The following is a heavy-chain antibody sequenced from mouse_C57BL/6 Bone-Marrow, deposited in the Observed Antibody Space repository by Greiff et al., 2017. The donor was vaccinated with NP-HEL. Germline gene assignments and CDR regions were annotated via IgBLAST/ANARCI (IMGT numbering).Heavy chain of an antibody. J-gene: IGHJ1*03. V-gene: IGHV1-9*01. CDR2: ILPGSGST. CDR1: GYTFTGYW. Sequence: LMKPGASVKLSCKATGYTFTGYWIEWVKQRPGHGLEWIGEILPGSGSTNYNEKFKGKATFTADTSSNTAYMQLSSLTTEDSAIYYCARPPFTTVVATGYFDVWGTGTTVTVSS. D-gene: IGHD1-1*01. CDR3: ARPPFTTVVATGYFDV.